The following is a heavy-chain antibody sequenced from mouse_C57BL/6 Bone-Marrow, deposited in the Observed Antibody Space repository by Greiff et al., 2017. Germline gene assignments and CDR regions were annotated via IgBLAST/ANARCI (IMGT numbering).Heavy chain of an antibody. CDR3: ARKGYYGSSTYYFDY. CDR1: GYTFTSYW. J-gene: IGHJ2*01. CDR2: IDPSDSYT. Sequence: QVQLQQSGAELVKPGASVKLSCKASGYTFTSYWMQWVKQRPGQGLEWIGEIDPSDSYTNYNQKFKGKATLTVDTSSSTAYMQLSSLTSEDSAVYYCARKGYYGSSTYYFDYWGQGTTLTVSS. D-gene: IGHD1-1*01. V-gene: IGHV1-50*01.